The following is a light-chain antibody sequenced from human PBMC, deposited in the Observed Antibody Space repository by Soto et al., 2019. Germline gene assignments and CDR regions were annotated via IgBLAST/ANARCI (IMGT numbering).Light chain of an antibody. J-gene: IGKJ4*01. Sequence: EIVMTQSPATLSVSPGARATLSCRASQSVSSNLAWYQQKPGQAPRLLIYGASTRATGIPARFSGSGSGTEFTLTISSLQSEDFAVYYCQQYYKWPLTFGGGTKVDIK. CDR1: QSVSSN. V-gene: IGKV3-15*01. CDR2: GAS. CDR3: QQYYKWPLT.